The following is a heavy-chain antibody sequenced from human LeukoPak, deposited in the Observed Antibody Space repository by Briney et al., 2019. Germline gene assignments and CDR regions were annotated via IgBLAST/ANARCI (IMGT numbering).Heavy chain of an antibody. CDR3: ARDDVVEFPVRGVIRSDYYGMDV. CDR1: GFTFSSNT. J-gene: IGHJ6*02. V-gene: IGHV3-7*01. Sequence: GGSLRLSCAASGFTFSSNTMKWVRQAPGKGLEWVAKIKQDGSEKYYVDSVKGRFTISRDNAKNSLYLQMNSLRAEDTAVYYCARDDVVEFPVRGVIRSDYYGMDVWGQGTTVTVSS. CDR2: IKQDGSEK. D-gene: IGHD3-10*01.